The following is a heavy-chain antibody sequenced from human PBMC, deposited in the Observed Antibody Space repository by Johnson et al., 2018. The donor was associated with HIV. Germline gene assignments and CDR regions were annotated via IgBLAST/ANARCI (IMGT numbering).Heavy chain of an antibody. Sequence: EVQVVESGGGVVRPGGSLRLSCAASGFTFDDYGMSWVRRAPGKGLEWVSGINWNGGRTGYADSVRGRFTISSDNAKNSLYLQVNSLRAEDTALYYCARDRRHYYDSSGYPNAFDIWGQGTMVTVSS. D-gene: IGHD3-22*01. J-gene: IGHJ3*02. V-gene: IGHV3-20*04. CDR2: INWNGGRT. CDR1: GFTFDDYG. CDR3: ARDRRHYYDSSGYPNAFDI.